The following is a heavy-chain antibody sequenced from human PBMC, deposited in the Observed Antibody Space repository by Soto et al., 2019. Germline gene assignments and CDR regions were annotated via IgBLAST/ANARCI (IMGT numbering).Heavy chain of an antibody. J-gene: IGHJ3*02. V-gene: IGHV1-3*01. D-gene: IGHD6-6*01. CDR3: ARLLSIAARAFDI. Sequence: QVQLVQSGAEVKKPGASVKVSCKASGYTFTSYAMHWVRQAPGQRLEWMGWINAGNGNTKYSQKFQGRVTITRDTSASTAYMELRSLRSEDTAVYYCARLLSIAARAFDIWGQGTMVTVSS. CDR1: GYTFTSYA. CDR2: INAGNGNT.